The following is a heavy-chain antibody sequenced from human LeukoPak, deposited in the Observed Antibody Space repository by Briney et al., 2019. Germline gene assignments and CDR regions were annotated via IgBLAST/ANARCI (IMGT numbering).Heavy chain of an antibody. CDR3: VRTAVSSGYVGKNYYYYGMDV. V-gene: IGHV5-10-1*01. CDR1: GYSFTSQW. D-gene: IGHD3-10*02. J-gene: IGHJ6*04. Sequence: GESLKISCKGSGYSFTSQWISWVRQMPGKGLEWMGRIDPSDSYTSYSPSFQGHVTMSADKSINTAYLQWSSLKASDTAMYYCVRTAVSSGYVGKNYYYYGMDVWGKGTMVTVSS. CDR2: IDPSDSYT.